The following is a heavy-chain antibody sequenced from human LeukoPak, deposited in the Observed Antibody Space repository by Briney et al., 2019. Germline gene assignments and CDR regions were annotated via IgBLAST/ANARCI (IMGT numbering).Heavy chain of an antibody. CDR2: INHSGST. CDR1: GGSFSGYY. D-gene: IGHD1-7*01. V-gene: IGHV4-34*01. Sequence: ASETLSLTCAVYGGSFSGYYWSWIRQPPGKGLDWIGEINHSGSTNYNPSLKSRVTISVDTSKNQFSLKLSSVTAADTAVYYCARNQLELLYYYYYYMDVWGKGTTVTVSS. CDR3: ARNQLELLYYYYYYMDV. J-gene: IGHJ6*03.